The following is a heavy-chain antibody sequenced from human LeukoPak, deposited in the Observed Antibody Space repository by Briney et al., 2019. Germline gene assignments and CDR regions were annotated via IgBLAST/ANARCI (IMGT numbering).Heavy chain of an antibody. CDR1: GGSISSYY. CDR2: IYTSGTT. Sequence: SETLSLTCTVSGGSISSYYWSWIRQPAGKGLEWIGRIYTSGTTNSNPSLKSRVTMSVDTSKNQFSLKLSSVTAADTAVYYCARDNTMVRGVSVYYYYGMDVWGQGTTVTVSS. V-gene: IGHV4-4*07. CDR3: ARDNTMVRGVSVYYYYGMDV. J-gene: IGHJ6*02. D-gene: IGHD3-10*01.